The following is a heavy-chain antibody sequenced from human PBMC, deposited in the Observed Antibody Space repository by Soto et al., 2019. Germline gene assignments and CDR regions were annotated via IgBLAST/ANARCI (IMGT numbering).Heavy chain of an antibody. Sequence: QLQLQESGPGLVKPSETLSLTCTVSGGSISSSSYYWGWIRQPPGKGLEWIGSIYYSGSTYYNPSLKSRVTISVDTSKNQFSLKLSSVTAADTAVYYCARKPSGYDVLDYWGQGTLVTVSS. J-gene: IGHJ4*02. CDR1: GGSISSSSYY. CDR2: IYYSGST. D-gene: IGHD5-12*01. V-gene: IGHV4-39*01. CDR3: ARKPSGYDVLDY.